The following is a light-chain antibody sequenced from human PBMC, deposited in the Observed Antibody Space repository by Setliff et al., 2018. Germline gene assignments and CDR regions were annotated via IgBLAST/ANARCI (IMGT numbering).Light chain of an antibody. Sequence: QSALTQPASVSGSPGQSITISCSGTSSDVGSYDLVSWYQQHPGKAPKLIIYGVSNRPSGVSSRFSGSKSGNTASPTISGLQTEDEADYYCTAYTSGTTDVFGTGTKVTVL. CDR2: GVS. CDR3: TAYTSGTTDV. V-gene: IGLV2-14*03. J-gene: IGLJ1*01. CDR1: SSDVGSYDL.